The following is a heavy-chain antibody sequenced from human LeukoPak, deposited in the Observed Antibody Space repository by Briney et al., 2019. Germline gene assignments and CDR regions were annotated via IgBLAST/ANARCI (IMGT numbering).Heavy chain of an antibody. CDR1: GGSFSGYF. CDR2: INHSGST. V-gene: IGHV4-34*01. J-gene: IGHJ5*02. CDR3: ARGPYDYVWGSYRQNNWFDP. Sequence: SETLSLTCAVYGGSFSGYFWSWIRQPPGKGLEWIGEINHSGSTNYNPSLKSRVTISVDTSKNQFSLKLSSVTAADTAVYYCARGPYDYVWGSYRQNNWFDPWGQGTLVTVSS. D-gene: IGHD3-16*02.